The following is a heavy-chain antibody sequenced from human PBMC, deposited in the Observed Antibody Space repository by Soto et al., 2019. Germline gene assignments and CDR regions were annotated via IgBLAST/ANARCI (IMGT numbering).Heavy chain of an antibody. Sequence: PSETLSLTCTVSGVSISSGDYYWSWIRQPPGKGLEWIGYIYYSGSTYYNPSLKSRVTISVDTSKNQFSLKLSSVTAADTAVYYCARDGELRYFDWLLYGSAFDIWGQGTMVTVSS. D-gene: IGHD3-9*01. V-gene: IGHV4-30-4*01. CDR1: GVSISSGDYY. CDR2: IYYSGST. CDR3: ARDGELRYFDWLLYGSAFDI. J-gene: IGHJ3*02.